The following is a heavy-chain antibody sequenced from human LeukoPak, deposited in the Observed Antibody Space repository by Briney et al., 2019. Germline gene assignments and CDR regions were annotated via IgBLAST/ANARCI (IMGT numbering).Heavy chain of an antibody. CDR1: GYTFTSYD. Sequence: ASVKVSCKASGYTFTSYDINWVRQAPGQGLEWMGWISAYNGNRNYAQKFQGRVTMTTDTSTSTAYMELRGLRSDDAAVYYCARDKIMMIVQTFDSWGQGTLVTVSS. D-gene: IGHD3-16*01. CDR2: ISAYNGNR. J-gene: IGHJ4*02. V-gene: IGHV1-18*01. CDR3: ARDKIMMIVQTFDS.